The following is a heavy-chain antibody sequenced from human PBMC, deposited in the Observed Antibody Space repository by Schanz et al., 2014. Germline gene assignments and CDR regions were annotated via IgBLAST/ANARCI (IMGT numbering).Heavy chain of an antibody. J-gene: IGHJ6*02. CDR2: ISSSGNII. CDR1: GFTFSSYW. Sequence: EVQLVESGGGLVKPGGSLRLSCAASGFTFSSYWMHWVRQTPGKGLEWLSYISSSGNIIHYADSVKGRFTISRDNAKNSLYLQMNSLRAEDAAVYYCARVELSVYYYAMDVWGQGTMVTVSS. D-gene: IGHD2-15*01. CDR3: ARVELSVYYYAMDV. V-gene: IGHV3-21*02.